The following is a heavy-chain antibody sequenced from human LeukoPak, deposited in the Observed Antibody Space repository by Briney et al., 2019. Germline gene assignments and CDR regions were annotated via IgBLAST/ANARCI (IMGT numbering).Heavy chain of an antibody. CDR3: ARGLGNSAYDSSGYYRFGYYYYGMDV. J-gene: IGHJ6*02. CDR1: GGSFSGYY. D-gene: IGHD3-22*01. CDR2: INHSGST. Sequence: SETLSLTCAVYGGSFSGYYWSCIRQPPGKGLEWIGEINHSGSTNYNPSLKSRVTISVDTSKNQFSLKLSSVTAADTAVYYCARGLGNSAYDSSGYYRFGYYYYGMDVWGQGTTVTVSS. V-gene: IGHV4-34*01.